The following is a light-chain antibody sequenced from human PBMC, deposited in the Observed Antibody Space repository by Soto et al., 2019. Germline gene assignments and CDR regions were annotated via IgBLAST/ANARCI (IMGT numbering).Light chain of an antibody. CDR2: DSS. CDR1: QSVSNY. Sequence: EIVLTQSPATLSLSPGERATLSCRASQSVSNYLAWFQQKPGQAPRLLSYDSSNRATGIPARFSGSGSGTDFTFTISSLEPEDLAVYYCQQRSSWPLLTFGGGTKVEL. CDR3: QQRSSWPLLT. V-gene: IGKV3-11*01. J-gene: IGKJ4*02.